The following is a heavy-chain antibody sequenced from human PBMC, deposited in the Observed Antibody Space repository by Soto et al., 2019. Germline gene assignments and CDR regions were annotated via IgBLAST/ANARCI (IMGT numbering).Heavy chain of an antibody. Sequence: QVQLVESGGGVVQPGRSLRLSCAASGFPFSTYGMHWVRQAPGKGLEWVAVIWSDGIDKYYTDSVKGLFTISRDNSKNALYRQMDSLRAEDTAVYYCARAGSLDCSRGNSYPYRLDYWGQGTLVAVSS. CDR3: ARAGSLDCSRGNSYPYRLDY. V-gene: IGHV3-33*01. J-gene: IGHJ4*02. D-gene: IGHD2-15*01. CDR2: IWSDGIDK. CDR1: GFPFSTYG.